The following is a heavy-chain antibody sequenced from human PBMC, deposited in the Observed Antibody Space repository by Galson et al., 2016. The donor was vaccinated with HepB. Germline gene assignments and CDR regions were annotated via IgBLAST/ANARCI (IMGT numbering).Heavy chain of an antibody. Sequence: SLRLSCAASGFVFSNYNMDWVRQAPGKGLEWVSSIRRSSNYKYYADSVKGRFTISRDNAKNSLYLQMNSLRADDTAVSYGAREGGYSYGWFDHWGQGILVTVSS. CDR3: AREGGYSYGWFDH. D-gene: IGHD5-18*01. J-gene: IGHJ5*02. CDR2: IRRSSNYK. V-gene: IGHV3-21*01. CDR1: GFVFSNYN.